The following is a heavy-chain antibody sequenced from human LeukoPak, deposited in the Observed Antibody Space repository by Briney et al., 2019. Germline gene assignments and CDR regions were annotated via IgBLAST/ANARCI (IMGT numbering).Heavy chain of an antibody. Sequence: GGSLRLSCAASGITFDDYAMHWVRQAPGKGLEWVSGISWNSGSIGYADSVKGRFTISRDNAKNSLYLQMNSLRAEDTALYYCAKDKAYYYGMDVWGQGTTVTVSS. V-gene: IGHV3-9*01. CDR1: GITFDDYA. CDR2: ISWNSGSI. CDR3: AKDKAYYYGMDV. J-gene: IGHJ6*02.